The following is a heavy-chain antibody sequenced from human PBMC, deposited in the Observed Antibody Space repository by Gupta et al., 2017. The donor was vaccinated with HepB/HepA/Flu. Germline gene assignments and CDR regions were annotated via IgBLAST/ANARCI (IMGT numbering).Heavy chain of an antibody. CDR2: IKSKTDGGTT. CDR3: TTGAAAGAKFDY. J-gene: IGHJ4*02. D-gene: IGHD6-13*01. Sequence: EVQLVESGGGLVKHGGSLRLSCAASGFTFSNAWMSWVRQAPGKGLEWVGRIKSKTDGGTTDYAAPVKGRFTISRDDSKNTLYLQMNSLKTEDTAVYYCTTGAAAGAKFDYWGQGTLVTVSS. V-gene: IGHV3-15*01. CDR1: GFTFSNAW.